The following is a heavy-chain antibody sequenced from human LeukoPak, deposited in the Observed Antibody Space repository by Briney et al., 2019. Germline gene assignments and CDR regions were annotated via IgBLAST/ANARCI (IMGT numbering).Heavy chain of an antibody. Sequence: SETLSLTCTVSRGSIISSLYYWGWIRQPPGKGLEWIGTISYDGSTYYRPSLKSRVTISRDTSKNQFSLKLPSVTAADTAVYYCARQLLETAARGSFDYWGRGIRVTVSS. CDR3: ARQLLETAARGSFDY. V-gene: IGHV4-39*07. D-gene: IGHD2-21*02. CDR1: RGSIISSLYY. J-gene: IGHJ4*02. CDR2: ISYDGST.